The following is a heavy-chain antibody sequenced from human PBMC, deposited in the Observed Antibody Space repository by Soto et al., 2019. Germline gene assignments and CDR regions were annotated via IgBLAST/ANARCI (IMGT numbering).Heavy chain of an antibody. D-gene: IGHD3-9*01. Sequence: QVQLMESGGGVVQPGRSLRLSCTGSGFDFSNFGMHWVRQAPGKGLEWVAVMTHDGNNRYHADSVKGRFIISRDNSKKTLYLQMNRLRIEDSAVYYCVKEESTSRNVDWSSWAFDVWGQGTVVAVSS. CDR3: VKEESTSRNVDWSSWAFDV. J-gene: IGHJ3*01. CDR1: GFDFSNFG. V-gene: IGHV3-30*18. CDR2: MTHDGNNR.